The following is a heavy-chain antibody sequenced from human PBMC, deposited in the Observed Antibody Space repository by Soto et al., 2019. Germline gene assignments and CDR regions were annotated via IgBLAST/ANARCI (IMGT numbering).Heavy chain of an antibody. D-gene: IGHD5-18*01. J-gene: IGHJ4*02. V-gene: IGHV1-18*04. CDR2: ISADNGNT. Sequence: ASVKGCCKASGYTFRSYGISWVRQAPGQGLEWMGWISADNGNTNYAQKFQGRVTMTTDTSTSTAYMELRSLRSDDTAVYYCARHPRNTAMVDWGQGSLVTVSS. CDR1: GYTFRSYG. CDR3: ARHPRNTAMVD.